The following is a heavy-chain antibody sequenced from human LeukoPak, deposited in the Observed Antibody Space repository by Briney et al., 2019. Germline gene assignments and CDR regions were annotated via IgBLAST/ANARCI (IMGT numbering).Heavy chain of an antibody. V-gene: IGHV3-66*01. CDR2: IYSGGST. CDR1: GFTVSSNY. Sequence: PGGSLRLSCAASGFTVSSNYMSWVRQAPGKGLEWVSVIYSGGSTYYADSVKGRFTISRDNSKNTLYLQMNSLRAEDTAVYYCARDSPTGYCSGGSCYGQIDYWGQGTLVTVSS. CDR3: ARDSPTGYCSGGSCYGQIDY. D-gene: IGHD2-15*01. J-gene: IGHJ4*02.